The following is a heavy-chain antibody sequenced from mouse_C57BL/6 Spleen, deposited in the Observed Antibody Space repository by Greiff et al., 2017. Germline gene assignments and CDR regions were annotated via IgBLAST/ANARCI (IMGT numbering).Heavy chain of an antibody. J-gene: IGHJ4*01. D-gene: IGHD2-5*01. CDR1: GYTFTSYW. CDR3: ARCHSNGPYAMDY. V-gene: IGHV1-7*01. CDR2: INPSSGYT. Sequence: QVQLQQSGAELAKPGASVKLSCKASGYTFTSYWMHWVKQRPGQGLEWIGYINPSSGYTKYNQKFKDKATLPADKSSSTAYMQLSSLTYEDSAVYYCARCHSNGPYAMDYWGQGTSVTVSS.